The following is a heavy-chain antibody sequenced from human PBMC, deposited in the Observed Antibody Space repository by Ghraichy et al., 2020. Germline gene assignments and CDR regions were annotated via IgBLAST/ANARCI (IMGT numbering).Heavy chain of an antibody. CDR2: INHSGST. D-gene: IGHD6-13*01. Sequence: GSLRLSCAVYGGSFSGYYWSWIRQPPGKGLEWIGEINHSGSTNYNPSLKSRVTISVDTSKNQFSLKLSSVTAADTAVYYCARGRGSSSWYFRVRWFDPWGQGTLVTVSS. CDR1: GGSFSGYY. J-gene: IGHJ5*02. V-gene: IGHV4-34*01. CDR3: ARGRGSSSWYFRVRWFDP.